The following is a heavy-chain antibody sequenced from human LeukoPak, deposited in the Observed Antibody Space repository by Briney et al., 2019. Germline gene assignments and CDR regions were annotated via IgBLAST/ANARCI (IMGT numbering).Heavy chain of an antibody. Sequence: PGGTLRLSCAASGFTFSSCGMSWVRQAPGKGLEWVSAISSTGGTTYYADSVKGRFTISRDNSKNTLYLQMNSLRAEDTAIYYCAKNADRGAYCSGGSCYPYYYYYTDVWGEGTTVTISS. CDR1: GFTFSSCG. V-gene: IGHV3-23*01. CDR2: ISSTGGTT. CDR3: AKNADRGAYCSGGSCYPYYYYYTDV. D-gene: IGHD2-15*01. J-gene: IGHJ6*03.